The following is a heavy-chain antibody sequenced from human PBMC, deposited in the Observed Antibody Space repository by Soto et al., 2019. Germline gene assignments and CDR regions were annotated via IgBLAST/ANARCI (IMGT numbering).Heavy chain of an antibody. D-gene: IGHD6-6*01. CDR2: INHSGNT. V-gene: IGHV4-34*01. Sequence: QMHLQQWGAGLLKPSETLSLTCAVYGGSFSGYYWSWIRQSPGKGLEWIGEINHSGNTNYSPSLKSPVTISVDTSKNQFSLNLSSVTAADTAVYYCARGGEYSTSFDYWGQGTLVTVSS. CDR1: GGSFSGYY. J-gene: IGHJ4*02. CDR3: ARGGEYSTSFDY.